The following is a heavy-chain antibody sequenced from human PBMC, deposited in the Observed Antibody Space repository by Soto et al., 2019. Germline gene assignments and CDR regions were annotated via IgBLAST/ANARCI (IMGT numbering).Heavy chain of an antibody. V-gene: IGHV3-21*01. J-gene: IGHJ6*03. CDR3: ARDLDYYMGV. CDR2: ISSSSSYI. Sequence: GGSLGLSCAASGFTLNSYSMTWVRQAPGKGLEWVSSISSSSSYIYYADSVKGRFTISRDNAKNSLYLQMNSLRAEDTAVYYCARDLDYYMGVWGKGTTVTVSS. CDR1: GFTLNSYS.